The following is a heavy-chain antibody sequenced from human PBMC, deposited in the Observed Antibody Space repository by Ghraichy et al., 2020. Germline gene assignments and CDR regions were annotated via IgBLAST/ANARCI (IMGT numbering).Heavy chain of an antibody. CDR3: ASSGAVAGFFDY. CDR1: GGSISSYY. V-gene: IGHV4-59*01. CDR2: IYYSGST. J-gene: IGHJ4*02. Sequence: SETLSLTCTVSGGSISSYYWSWIRQPPGKGLEWIGYIYYSGSTNYNPSLKSRVTISVDTSKNQFSLKLSSVTAADTAVYYCASSGAVAGFFDYWGQGTLVTVSS. D-gene: IGHD6-19*01.